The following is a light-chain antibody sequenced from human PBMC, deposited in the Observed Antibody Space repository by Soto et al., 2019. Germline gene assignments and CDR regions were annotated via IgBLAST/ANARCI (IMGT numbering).Light chain of an antibody. V-gene: IGLV2-8*01. CDR2: EVS. CDR1: SSDVGGYNF. CDR3: SSYAGSDSYV. Sequence: QSVLTQPPSASGSPGQSVTISCTGTSSDVGGYNFVSWYQQHPGKAPKLMIYEVSKRPSGVPDRFSGSKSGYTASLTVSGLQAEDEADYYCSSYAGSDSYVFGTGTKLT. J-gene: IGLJ1*01.